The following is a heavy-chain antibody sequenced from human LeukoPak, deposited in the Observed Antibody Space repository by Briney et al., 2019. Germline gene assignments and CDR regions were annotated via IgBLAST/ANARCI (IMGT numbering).Heavy chain of an antibody. Sequence: GRSLRLSCAASRFTFSNYWMSWVRQPPGKGLEWVANINQGGSEQYYLNSVKGRFTISRDNAKNSLYLQMNSLSADHTPIYYCVRDGSGYDYWGQATLVTVSS. CDR1: RFTFSNYW. D-gene: IGHD6-19*01. CDR3: VRDGSGYDY. J-gene: IGHJ4*02. V-gene: IGHV3-7*05. CDR2: INQGGSEQ.